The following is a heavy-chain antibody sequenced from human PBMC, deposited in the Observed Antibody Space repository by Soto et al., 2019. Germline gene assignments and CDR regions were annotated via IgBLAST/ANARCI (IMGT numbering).Heavy chain of an antibody. J-gene: IGHJ6*02. CDR1: GGSISSGGYS. CDR3: ARAYYHFDYYGMDV. CDR2: IYHSGST. Sequence: LSLTCAVSGGSISSGGYSWSWIRQPPGKGLEWIGYIYHSGSTYYNPSLKSRVTISVDRSKNQFSLKLSSVTAADTAVYYCARAYYHFDYYGMDVWGQGTTVTVSS. V-gene: IGHV4-30-2*01. D-gene: IGHD3-10*01.